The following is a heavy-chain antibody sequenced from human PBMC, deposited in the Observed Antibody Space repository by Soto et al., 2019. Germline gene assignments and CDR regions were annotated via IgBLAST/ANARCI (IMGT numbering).Heavy chain of an antibody. D-gene: IGHD3-16*01. CDR2: MSDDGSKK. V-gene: IGHV3-30*18. CDR1: GFSFSKYG. J-gene: IGHJ4*02. Sequence: QVQLVESGGGVVQPGRSLRLSCAASGFSFSKYGIHWVRQAPGKGLEWVAEMSDDGSKKYYGDSVKGRFTISRDNSKNTLYLLMDSLRPEDKAMYYCAKELRETGGYYFDCWGQGTLVSVSS. CDR3: AKELRETGGYYFDC.